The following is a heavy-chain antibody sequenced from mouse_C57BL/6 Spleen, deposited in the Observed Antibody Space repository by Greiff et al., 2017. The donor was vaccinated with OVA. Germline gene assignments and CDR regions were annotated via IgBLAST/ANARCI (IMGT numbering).Heavy chain of an antibody. CDR3: ARRGGDYAMDY. CDR1: GYTFTSYW. CDR2: IDPSDSYT. J-gene: IGHJ4*01. Sequence: VQLQQPGAELVKPGASVKLSCKASGYTFTSYWMQWVKQRPGQGLEWIGEIDPSDSYTNYTQKFKGKATLTVDTSSSTAYMQLSSLTSEDSAVYYCARRGGDYAMDYWGQGTSVTVSS. V-gene: IGHV1-50*01.